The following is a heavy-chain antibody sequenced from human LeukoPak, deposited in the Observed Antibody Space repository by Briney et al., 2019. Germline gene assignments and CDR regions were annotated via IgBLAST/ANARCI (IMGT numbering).Heavy chain of an antibody. D-gene: IGHD6-19*01. CDR3: ASSGWWGYFDY. V-gene: IGHV3-48*01. CDR2: ISSSSSTI. J-gene: IGHJ4*02. CDR1: GFTFSSYN. Sequence: GGSLRLSCAASGFTFSSYNMNWVRQAPGKGLEWVSYISSSSSTIYYADSVKGRFTISRDNSKNTVYLQMNSLRAEDTAVYYCASSGWWGYFDYWGQGTLVTVSS.